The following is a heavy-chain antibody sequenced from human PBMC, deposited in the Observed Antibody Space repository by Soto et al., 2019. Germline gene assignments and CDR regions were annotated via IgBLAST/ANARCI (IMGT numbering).Heavy chain of an antibody. CDR2: ISGSGGST. Sequence: GGSLRLSCAASGFTFSSYAMSWVRQAPGKGLEWVSAISGSGGSTYYADSVKGRFTISRDNSKNTLYLQMNSLRAEDTAVYYCAKDQDIVVVPAATSEYFQHWGQGTLVTVSS. D-gene: IGHD2-2*01. CDR3: AKDQDIVVVPAATSEYFQH. J-gene: IGHJ1*01. CDR1: GFTFSSYA. V-gene: IGHV3-23*01.